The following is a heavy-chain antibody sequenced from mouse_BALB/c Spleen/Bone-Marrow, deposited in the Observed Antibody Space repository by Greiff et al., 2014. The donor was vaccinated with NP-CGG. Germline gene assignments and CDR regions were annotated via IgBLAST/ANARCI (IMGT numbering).Heavy chain of an antibody. CDR2: IYPGDGDT. Sequence: QVQLKQSGAELARPGASVKLSCKASGYTFTSYWMQWVKQRPGQGLEWIGAIYPGDGDTRYTRKFKGKATLTADKSSSTAYMQLSSLASEDSAVYYCARGDRYAWFAYWGQGTLVTVSA. CDR3: ARGDRYAWFAY. J-gene: IGHJ3*01. D-gene: IGHD2-14*01. CDR1: GYTFTSYW. V-gene: IGHV1-87*01.